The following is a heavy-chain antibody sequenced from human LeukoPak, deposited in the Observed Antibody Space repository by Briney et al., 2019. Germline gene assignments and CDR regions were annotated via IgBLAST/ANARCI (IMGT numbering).Heavy chain of an antibody. CDR3: ARPHYYDSSGSQNNWFDP. CDR1: GGSFSGCY. D-gene: IGHD3-22*01. CDR2: INHSGST. J-gene: IGHJ5*02. V-gene: IGHV4-34*01. Sequence: SETLSLTCAVYGGSFSGCYWSWIRQPPGKGLEWIGEINHSGSTNYNPSLKSRVTISVDTSKNQFSLKLSSVTAADTAVYYCARPHYYDSSGSQNNWFDPWGQGTLVTVSS.